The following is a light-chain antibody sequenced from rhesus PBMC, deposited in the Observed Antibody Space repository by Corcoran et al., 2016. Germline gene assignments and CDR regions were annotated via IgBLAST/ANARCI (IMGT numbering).Light chain of an antibody. CDR1: SSDIGGYNY. CDR2: GVS. CDR3: CSYTTSSTDV. V-gene: IGLV2S7*01. J-gene: IGLJ6*01. Sequence: QSAPTQPPSVSGSPGQSVTISCTGTSSDIGGYNYVSWYQQHPGKAPKLMIYGVSNRPSGVSDRFSGSKSGNTASLTISGLPAEDAADYYCCSYTTSSTDVFGSGTKLTVL.